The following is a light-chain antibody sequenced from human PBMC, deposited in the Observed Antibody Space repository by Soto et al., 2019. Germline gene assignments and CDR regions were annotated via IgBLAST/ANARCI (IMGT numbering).Light chain of an antibody. CDR2: DTS. Sequence: EIVLTQSPATLSLSPGERATLSCRASQSVSNSLAWYQQKPGQAPRLLTYDTSNRATGIPARFSGSGSGTDFTLTISSLEPEDFAVYYCQQRNDGITFGQGTRLEIK. CDR1: QSVSNS. J-gene: IGKJ5*01. CDR3: QQRNDGIT. V-gene: IGKV3-11*01.